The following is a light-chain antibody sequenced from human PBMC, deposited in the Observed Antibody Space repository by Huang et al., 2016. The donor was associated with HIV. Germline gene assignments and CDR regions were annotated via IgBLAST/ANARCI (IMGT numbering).Light chain of an antibody. CDR2: GAT. J-gene: IGKJ4*01. Sequence: ETVLTQSPGILSLSPGERATLSCRASQRVSTDSLAWYQQKHGQAPRLLIHGATVRATGIPDRFSGSGSGTDFTLTINRLEPEDFALYYCQQYGNSPLTFGGGTEVEIK. CDR1: QRVSTDS. V-gene: IGKV3-20*01. CDR3: QQYGNSPLT.